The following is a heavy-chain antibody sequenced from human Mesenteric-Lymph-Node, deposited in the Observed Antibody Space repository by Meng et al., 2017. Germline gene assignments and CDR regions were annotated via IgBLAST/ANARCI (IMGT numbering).Heavy chain of an antibody. CDR2: MIPDSGKT. J-gene: IGHJ3*02. CDR1: GYTFTDYD. V-gene: IGHV1-8*01. D-gene: IGHD6-19*01. CDR3: ARVVAVAGTDAFDI. Sequence: ASVKVSCKTSGYTFTDYDINWVRQATGQGLEYMGWMIPDSGKTGYVQKFQGRISMTRDTSISTAYMELSSLRPEDTAVYYCARVVAVAGTDAFDIWGQGTMVTVSS.